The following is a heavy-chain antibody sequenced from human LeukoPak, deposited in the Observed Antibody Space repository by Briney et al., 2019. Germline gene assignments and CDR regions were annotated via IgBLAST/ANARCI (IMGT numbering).Heavy chain of an antibody. Sequence: PGASLRLSCAAPRFTPSNYAMSWVRQAPRKGREWVSAILGSGGSTYYADSVMGRFTVTRDNTKSTLYLQKNSLRAEDTALYYCSKWGDYDVLTGYYVPDYWGQGTLVTVSS. D-gene: IGHD3-9*01. V-gene: IGHV3-23*01. J-gene: IGHJ4*02. CDR3: SKWGDYDVLTGYYVPDY. CDR2: ILGSGGST. CDR1: RFTPSNYA.